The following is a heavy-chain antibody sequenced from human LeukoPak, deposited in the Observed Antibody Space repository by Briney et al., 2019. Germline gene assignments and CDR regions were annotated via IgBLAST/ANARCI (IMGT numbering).Heavy chain of an antibody. Sequence: GRSLRLSCAASGFTFSSYGMPWVRQAPGKGLEWVAVIWYDGSNKYYADSVKGRFTISRDNSKNTLYLQMNSLRAEDTAVYYCARDASDSGYDINWFDPWGQGTLVTVSS. CDR3: ARDASDSGYDINWFDP. J-gene: IGHJ5*02. CDR2: IWYDGSNK. V-gene: IGHV3-33*01. CDR1: GFTFSSYG. D-gene: IGHD5-12*01.